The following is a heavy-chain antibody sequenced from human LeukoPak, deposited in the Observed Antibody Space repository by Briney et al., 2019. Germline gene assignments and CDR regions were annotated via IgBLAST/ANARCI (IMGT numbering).Heavy chain of an antibody. Sequence: LETLSLTCAVYGGSLSGYYWSWIRQPPGKGLEWIGEINHSGSTNYNPSLKSRVTISVDTSKNQFSLKLSSVTAADTAVYYRARGSRIQLWTNYYYYMDVWGKGTTVTVSS. CDR2: INHSGST. CDR3: ARGSRIQLWTNYYYYMDV. V-gene: IGHV4-34*01. D-gene: IGHD5-18*01. CDR1: GGSLSGYY. J-gene: IGHJ6*03.